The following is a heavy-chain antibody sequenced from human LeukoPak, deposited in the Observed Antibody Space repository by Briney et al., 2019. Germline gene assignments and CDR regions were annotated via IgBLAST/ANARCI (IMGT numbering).Heavy chain of an antibody. CDR3: AKEADYSNYYMDV. V-gene: IGHV3-7*01. CDR2: IKEDGSEK. CDR1: GVTFSSYW. J-gene: IGHJ6*03. Sequence: GGSLRLSCAASGVTFSSYWMSWVRQAPGKGLEGVANIKEDGSEKYYVDSVKGRFTISRDNAKSSLYLQMNSLRAEDTAVYYCAKEADYSNYYMDVWGKGTTVTVSS. D-gene: IGHD4-11*01.